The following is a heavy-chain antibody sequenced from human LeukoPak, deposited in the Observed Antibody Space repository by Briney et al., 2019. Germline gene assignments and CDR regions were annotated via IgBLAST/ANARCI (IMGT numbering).Heavy chain of an antibody. CDR3: AGYIYGYLDY. V-gene: IGHV3-74*01. J-gene: IGHJ4*02. D-gene: IGHD5-18*01. CDR2: INSDGSST. Sequence: GGSLRLSCAASGFTFSSYWMHWVRQAPGKGLVWVSRINSDGSSTTYADSVKGRVTISRDNAKNSLYLQMNSLRAEDTAVYYCAGYIYGYLDYWGQGTLVTVSS. CDR1: GFTFSSYW.